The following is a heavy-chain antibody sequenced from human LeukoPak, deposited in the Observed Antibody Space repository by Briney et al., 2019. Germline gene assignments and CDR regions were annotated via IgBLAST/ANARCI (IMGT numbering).Heavy chain of an antibody. Sequence: GRSLRLSCVASGFTFSSYTMHWVRQAPGKGLEWVAVLWYDGSTQFFADSVKGRFTISRDNSKNTLYLQINGLRAEDTAVYYCVSQYYDILTGYYSFPDYWGQGTLVTVSS. V-gene: IGHV3-33*01. CDR2: LWYDGSTQ. CDR3: VSQYYDILTGYYSFPDY. D-gene: IGHD3-9*01. CDR1: GFTFSSYT. J-gene: IGHJ4*02.